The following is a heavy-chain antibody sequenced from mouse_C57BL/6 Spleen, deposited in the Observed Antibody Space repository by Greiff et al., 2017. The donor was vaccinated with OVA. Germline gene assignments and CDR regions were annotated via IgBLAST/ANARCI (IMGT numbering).Heavy chain of an antibody. CDR3: ARWTTSFDY. D-gene: IGHD5-5*01. J-gene: IGHJ2*01. V-gene: IGHV1-52*01. CDR1: GYTFTSYW. CDR2: IDPSDSET. Sequence: QVHVKQPGAELVRPGSSVKLSCKASGYTFTSYWMHWVKQRPIQGLEWIGNIDPSDSETHYNQKFKDKATLTVDKSSSTAYMQLSSLTSEDSAVYYCARWTTSFDYWGQGTTLTVSS.